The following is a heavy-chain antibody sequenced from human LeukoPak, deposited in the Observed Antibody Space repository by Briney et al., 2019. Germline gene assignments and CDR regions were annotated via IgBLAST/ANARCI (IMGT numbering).Heavy chain of an antibody. CDR3: ARSLYRPLYYFDY. J-gene: IGHJ4*02. CDR1: GFTFDDYA. CDR2: ISWNSGSI. D-gene: IGHD1-14*01. V-gene: IGHV3-9*01. Sequence: PGGSLRLSCAASGFTFDDYAMHWVRQAPGKGLEWVSGISWNSGSIGYADSVKGRFTISRDNAKDSLYLQMNSLRAEDTAVYYCARSLYRPLYYFDYWGQGTLVTVSS.